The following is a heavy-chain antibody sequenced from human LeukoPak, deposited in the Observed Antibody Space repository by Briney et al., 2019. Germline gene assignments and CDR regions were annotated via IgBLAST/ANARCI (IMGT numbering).Heavy chain of an antibody. CDR3: ARGGGYCSSTSCYGAFDI. Sequence: PSETLSLTCAVYGGSFSGYYWSWIRQPPGKGLEWIGEINRSGSTNYNPSLKSRVTISVDTSKNQFSLKLSSVTAADTAVYYCARGGGYCSSTSCYGAFDIWGQGTMVTVSS. J-gene: IGHJ3*02. D-gene: IGHD2-2*01. CDR1: GGSFSGYY. V-gene: IGHV4-34*01. CDR2: INRSGST.